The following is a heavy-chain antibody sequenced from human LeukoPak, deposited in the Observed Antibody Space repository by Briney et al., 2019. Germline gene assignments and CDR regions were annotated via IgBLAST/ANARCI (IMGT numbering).Heavy chain of an antibody. D-gene: IGHD3-16*02. J-gene: IGHJ5*02. CDR1: GGSISSYY. CDR3: ARAPYDYVWGSYRENWFDP. Sequence: PSETLSLTCTVSGGSISSYYWSWIRQPAGKGLEWIGRIYTSGSTNYNPSLKSRVTVSVDTSKNQFSLKLSSVTAADTAVYYCARAPYDYVWGSYRENWFDPWGQGTLVTVSS. V-gene: IGHV4-4*07. CDR2: IYTSGST.